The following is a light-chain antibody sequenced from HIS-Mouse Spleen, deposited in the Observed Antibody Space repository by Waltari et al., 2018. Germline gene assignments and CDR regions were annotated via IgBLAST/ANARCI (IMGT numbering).Light chain of an antibody. CDR1: ALPKKY. V-gene: IGLV3-10*01. CDR3: YSTDSSGNHRV. CDR2: EDS. Sequence: SYELTQPPSVSVSPGQTARSTCAGDALPKKYAFWYQQNSGQAPVLVIGEDSKRPSGIPERFSGSSSGTMATLTISGAQVEDEADYYCYSTDSSGNHRVFGGGTKLTVL. J-gene: IGLJ2*01.